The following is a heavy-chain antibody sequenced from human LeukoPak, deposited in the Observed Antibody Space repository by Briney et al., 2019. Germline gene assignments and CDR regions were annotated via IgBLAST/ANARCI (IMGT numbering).Heavy chain of an antibody. CDR1: GFAFSSFA. V-gene: IGHV3-23*01. Sequence: GGSLRLSCAASGFAFSSFAMGWVRQSPGKGLQWLSTINGGGNTTFYADSVKGRFTISRGNSKNTLYLHMDSLRPDDTAIYYCTKELHVAVAVADYYYFYMDVWGRGTAVTVSS. CDR2: INGGGNTT. D-gene: IGHD6-19*01. CDR3: TKELHVAVAVADYYYFYMDV. J-gene: IGHJ6*03.